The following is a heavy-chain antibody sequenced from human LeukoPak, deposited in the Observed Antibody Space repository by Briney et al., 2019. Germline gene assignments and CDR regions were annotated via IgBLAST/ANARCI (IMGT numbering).Heavy chain of an antibody. J-gene: IGHJ4*02. D-gene: IGHD6-13*01. Sequence: ASVKVSCKVSGYTLTELSMHWVRQAPGQGLEWMGIVDPINGDTRYAQKFQGRVTMTRDTSTSTVYMELSSLRSEDTAVYYCTRDPYSSSWYVVYYFDYWGQGTLVTVSS. CDR2: VDPINGDT. CDR3: TRDPYSSSWYVVYYFDY. V-gene: IGHV1-46*01. CDR1: GYTLTELS.